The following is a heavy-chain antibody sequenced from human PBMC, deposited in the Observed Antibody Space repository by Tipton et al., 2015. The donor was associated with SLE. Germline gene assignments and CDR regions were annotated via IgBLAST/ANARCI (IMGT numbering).Heavy chain of an antibody. CDR3: ARDGGLGDAFDI. Sequence: LRFSCTVSGGSISSGSYYWSWIRQPAGKGLEWIGYIYTSGSTNYNPSLKSRVTISVDTSKNQFSLKLSSVTAADTAVYYCARDGGLGDAFDIWGQGTMVTVSS. CDR2: IYTSGST. V-gene: IGHV4-61*09. CDR1: GGSISSGSYY. D-gene: IGHD3/OR15-3a*01. J-gene: IGHJ3*02.